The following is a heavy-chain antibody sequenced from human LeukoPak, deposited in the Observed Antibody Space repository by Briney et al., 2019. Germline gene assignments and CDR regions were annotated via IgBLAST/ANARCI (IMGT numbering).Heavy chain of an antibody. Sequence: ASVKVSCKASGYTFTSYYMHWVRQAPGQGLEWMGIINPSGGSTSYAQKFQGRVTMTRDTSTSTVYMELSSPRSEDTAVYYCAKEGASPGFFYYGMDVWGQGTTVSVSS. V-gene: IGHV1-46*01. D-gene: IGHD3-3*01. J-gene: IGHJ6*02. CDR1: GYTFTSYY. CDR3: AKEGASPGFFYYGMDV. CDR2: INPSGGST.